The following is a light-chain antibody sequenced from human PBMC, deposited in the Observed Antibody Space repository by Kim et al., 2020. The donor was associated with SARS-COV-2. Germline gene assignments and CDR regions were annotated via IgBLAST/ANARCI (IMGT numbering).Light chain of an antibody. Sequence: SSELTQDPAVSVALGQTVRITCQGDSLRSYYATWYQQKPGQAPILVIYGQNNRPSVFPDRFSGSSSGNTASLTITGTQVGVEADYYCNSRDSSENVLSGG. J-gene: IGLJ3*02. V-gene: IGLV3-19*01. CDR3: NSRDSSENVL. CDR2: GQN. CDR1: SLRSYY.